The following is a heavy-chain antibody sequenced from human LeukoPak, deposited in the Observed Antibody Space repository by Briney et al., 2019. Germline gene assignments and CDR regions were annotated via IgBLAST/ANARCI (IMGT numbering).Heavy chain of an antibody. V-gene: IGHV3-23*01. CDR2: ISGSGGST. CDR3: AKAQEYQLPIYADY. D-gene: IGHD2-2*01. CDR1: GFTFSSYW. J-gene: IGHJ4*02. Sequence: GGSLRLSCAASGFTFSSYWMSWVRQAPGKGLEWVSAISGSGGSTYYADSVKGRFTISRDNSKNTLYLQMNSLRAEDTAVYYCAKAQEYQLPIYADYWGQGTLVTVSS.